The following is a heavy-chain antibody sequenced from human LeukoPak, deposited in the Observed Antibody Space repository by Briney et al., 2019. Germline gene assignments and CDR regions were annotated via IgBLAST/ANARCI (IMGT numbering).Heavy chain of an antibody. CDR1: GYTLTELS. Sequence: ASVKVSCKVSGYTLTELSMHWVRQAPGNGLEWMGGFDPEDGETIYAQKFQGRVTMTEDTSTDTAYMELSSLRSEDTAVYYCATDIRSYYYFDYWGQGTLVTVSS. V-gene: IGHV1-24*01. J-gene: IGHJ4*02. D-gene: IGHD1-26*01. CDR2: FDPEDGET. CDR3: ATDIRSYYYFDY.